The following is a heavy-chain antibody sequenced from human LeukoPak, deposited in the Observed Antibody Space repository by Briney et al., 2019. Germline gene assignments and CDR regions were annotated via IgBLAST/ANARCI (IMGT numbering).Heavy chain of an antibody. CDR1: GFTFSSYA. D-gene: IGHD3-10*01. V-gene: IGHV3-30-3*01. CDR2: ISYDGSNK. J-gene: IGHJ4*02. Sequence: AGGSLRLSCAASGFTFSSYAMHWVRQAPGKGLEWVAVISYDGSNKYYADSVKGRFTISRDNSKNTLYLQMNSLRAEDTAVYYCARSEDYGSGSSPFDYWGQGILVTVSS. CDR3: ARSEDYGSGSSPFDY.